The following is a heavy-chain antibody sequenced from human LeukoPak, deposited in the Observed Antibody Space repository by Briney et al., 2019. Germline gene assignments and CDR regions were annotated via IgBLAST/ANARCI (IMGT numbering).Heavy chain of an antibody. CDR2: IIPIFGTA. Sequence: SVKVSCKASGGTFSSYAISWVRQAPGQGLEWMGRIIPIFGTANYAQKFQGRVTITTDESTSTAYMELSSLRSEDTAVHYCARVVTTVTPSYYYYYMDVWGKGTTVTVSS. V-gene: IGHV1-69*05. D-gene: IGHD4-17*01. CDR3: ARVVTTVTPSYYYYYMDV. CDR1: GGTFSSYA. J-gene: IGHJ6*03.